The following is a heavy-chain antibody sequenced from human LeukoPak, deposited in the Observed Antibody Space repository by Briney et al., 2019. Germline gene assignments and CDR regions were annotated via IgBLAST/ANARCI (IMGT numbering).Heavy chain of an antibody. CDR2: IIPIFGTA. CDR3: ASRDGSGTYRDY. Sequence: ASVKVSCKASGGTFSSYAISWVRQAPGQGLEWMGGIIPIFGTANHAQKFQGRVTITADESTSTAYMELSSLRSEDTAVYYCASRDGSGTYRDYWGQGTLVTVSS. CDR1: GGTFSSYA. D-gene: IGHD3-10*01. V-gene: IGHV1-69*13. J-gene: IGHJ4*02.